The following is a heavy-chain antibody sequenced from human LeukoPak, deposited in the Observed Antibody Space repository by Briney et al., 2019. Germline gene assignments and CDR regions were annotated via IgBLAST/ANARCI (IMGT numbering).Heavy chain of an antibody. D-gene: IGHD4-17*01. CDR1: GFTFSSYW. CDR2: IKQDGSEK. CDR3: AKEGYGDYLDY. J-gene: IGHJ4*02. Sequence: GGSLRLSCAASGFTFSSYWMSWVRQAPGKGLEWVANIKQDGSEKYYVDSVKGRFTISRDNSKNTLYLQMNSLRAEDTAVYYCAKEGYGDYLDYWGQGTLVTVSS. V-gene: IGHV3-7*03.